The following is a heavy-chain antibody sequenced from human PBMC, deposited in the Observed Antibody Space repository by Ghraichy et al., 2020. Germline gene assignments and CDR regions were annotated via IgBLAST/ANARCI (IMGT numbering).Heavy chain of an antibody. D-gene: IGHD2-2*01. CDR3: AKVVQDVVVVPAAPDY. CDR2: ISGSGCST. J-gene: IGHJ4*02. Sequence: GGSLRLSCAASGFTFSSYAMSWVRQAPGKGLEWVSAISGSGCSTYYADSVKGRFTISRDNSKNTLYLQMNSLRAEDTAVYYCAKVVQDVVVVPAAPDYWGQGTLVTVSS. CDR1: GFTFSSYA. V-gene: IGHV3-23*01.